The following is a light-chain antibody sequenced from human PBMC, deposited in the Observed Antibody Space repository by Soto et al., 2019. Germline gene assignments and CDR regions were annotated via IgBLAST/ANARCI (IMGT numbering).Light chain of an antibody. CDR2: GVS. CDR1: QSISSGH. V-gene: IGKV3-20*01. CDR3: QHYDMPPT. J-gene: IGKJ5*01. Sequence: EIVLTQSPGTLSLSPGERATLSCRASQSISSGHLAWYQQKPGQAPRLLIYGVSSRATGIPDRFSGSGSGTDFTLTISRLEPEDFAVYSCQHYDMPPTFGQGTRLDIK.